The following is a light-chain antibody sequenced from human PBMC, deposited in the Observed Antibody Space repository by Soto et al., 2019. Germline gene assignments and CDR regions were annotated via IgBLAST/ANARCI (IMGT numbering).Light chain of an antibody. CDR2: GAS. Sequence: ETVLTQSPGTLSLYPGEKATLSCRASQSVRNNYLAWYQQKPGQAPRLLISGASSRAAGIPDRFSGSGSETDFTLTISRLEPEDFALYFCQQYGNPRITFGQGTRPET. CDR1: QSVRNNY. CDR3: QQYGNPRIT. J-gene: IGKJ5*01. V-gene: IGKV3-20*01.